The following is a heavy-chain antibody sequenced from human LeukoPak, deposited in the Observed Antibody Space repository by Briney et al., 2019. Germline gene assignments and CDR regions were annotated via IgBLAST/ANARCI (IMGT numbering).Heavy chain of an antibody. V-gene: IGHV3-53*01. CDR1: GFIVSSNY. Sequence: GGSLRLSCAASGFIVSSNYMSWVRQAPGKGLEWVSILYSAGSTCYADSVRGRFSISRDTSKNTVSLQMNSLTVEDTAVYYCASGGTGARKFYSDPFHHWGQGTLVTVSS. D-gene: IGHD2-15*01. J-gene: IGHJ4*02. CDR3: ASGGTGARKFYSDPFHH. CDR2: LYSAGST.